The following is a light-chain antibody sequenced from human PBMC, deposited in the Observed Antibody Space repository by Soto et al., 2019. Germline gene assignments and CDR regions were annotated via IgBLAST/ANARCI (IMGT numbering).Light chain of an antibody. CDR2: SIN. Sequence: QSVLTQPPSASGTPGQRVTISCSGSGSNIGSDTVNWYQQLPGTAPKLLIYSINQRPSGVPDRFSGSKSGTSASLAISGLQSDDEADYYCAAWDDSLNGRVFGTGTKLTVL. J-gene: IGLJ1*01. CDR1: GSNIGSDT. V-gene: IGLV1-44*01. CDR3: AAWDDSLNGRV.